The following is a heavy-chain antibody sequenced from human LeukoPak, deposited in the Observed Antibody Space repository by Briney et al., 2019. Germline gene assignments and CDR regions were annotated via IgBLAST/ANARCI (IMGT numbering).Heavy chain of an antibody. CDR2: IIPILGIA. Sequence: GASVKVSCKASGGTFSSYTISWVRQAPGQGLEWLGRIIPILGIANYAQKFQGRVTITADKSTSTAYMELSSLRSEDTAVYYCARGNYDFWSGHRYWGQGTLVTVSS. CDR3: ARGNYDFWSGHRY. J-gene: IGHJ4*02. CDR1: GGTFSSYT. V-gene: IGHV1-69*02. D-gene: IGHD3-3*01.